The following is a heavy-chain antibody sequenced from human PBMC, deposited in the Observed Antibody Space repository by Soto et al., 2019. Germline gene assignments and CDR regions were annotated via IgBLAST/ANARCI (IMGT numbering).Heavy chain of an antibody. Sequence: PGGSLRLSCAVSGFTLSSYAMTWVRQAPGKGLEWVSAISGGGTYYADSVKGRFTISRDNSKNTVYLQMNSLRAEDTAFYYCARLRSGYFTGFDFWGLGTLVTVSS. J-gene: IGHJ4*02. CDR3: ARLRSGYFTGFDF. CDR1: GFTLSSYA. CDR2: ISGGGT. V-gene: IGHV3-23*01. D-gene: IGHD3-3*01.